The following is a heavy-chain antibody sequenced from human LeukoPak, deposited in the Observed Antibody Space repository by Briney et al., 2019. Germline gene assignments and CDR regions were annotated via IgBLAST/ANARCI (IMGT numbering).Heavy chain of an antibody. V-gene: IGHV3-9*01. CDR1: GFTFDDYA. D-gene: IGHD5-12*01. CDR3: AKDMRSGEVATHYGMDV. J-gene: IGHJ6*02. Sequence: GRSLRLSCAASGFTFDDYAMHWVRQAPGKGLEWVSGISWNSGSIGYADSVKGRFTISRDNAKNSLYLQMNSLRAEDTALYYCAKDMRSGEVATHYGMDVWGQGTTVTVSS. CDR2: ISWNSGSI.